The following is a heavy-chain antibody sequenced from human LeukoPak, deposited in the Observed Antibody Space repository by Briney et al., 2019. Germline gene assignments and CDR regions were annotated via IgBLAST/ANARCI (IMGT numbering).Heavy chain of an antibody. CDR2: TSGGSTI. Sequence: GGSLRLSCAASGFILTDYYMTWIRQAPGKGLEWLSTSGGSTIYYADSVKGRFTVSRDSAKNSVFLQMNSLRAEDTAVYYCARDERFYGSKGQLYDYWGQGTLVTVSS. CDR3: ARDERFYGSKGQLYDY. V-gene: IGHV3-11*01. J-gene: IGHJ4*02. CDR1: GFILTDYY. D-gene: IGHD2-2*01.